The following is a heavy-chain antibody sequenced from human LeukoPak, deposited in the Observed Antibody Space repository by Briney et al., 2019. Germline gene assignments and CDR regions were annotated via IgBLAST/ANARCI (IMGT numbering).Heavy chain of an antibody. CDR3: ARDKGSSWSDAFDI. Sequence: GGSLRLSCVASEFTLSNYAMTWVRQAPGKGLEWVSTISGGGDSTYFAESVKGRFTISRDNSKNTLYLQMNSLRADDTAVYYCARDKGSSWSDAFDIWGQGTMVTVSS. J-gene: IGHJ3*02. CDR1: EFTLSNYA. V-gene: IGHV3-23*01. D-gene: IGHD6-13*01. CDR2: ISGGGDST.